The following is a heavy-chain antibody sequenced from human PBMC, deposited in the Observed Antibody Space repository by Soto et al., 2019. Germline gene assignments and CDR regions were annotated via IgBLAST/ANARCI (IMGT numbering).Heavy chain of an antibody. J-gene: IGHJ6*02. CDR3: ARVDGNYDILTGYSPIYYGMDV. CDR1: GGTFSSYA. V-gene: IGHV1-69*13. CDR2: IIPIFGTA. Sequence: ASVKVSCKASGGTFSSYAISWVRQAPGQGLEWMGGIIPIFGTANYAQKFQGRVTITADESTSTAYMELSSLRSEDTAVYYCARVDGNYDILTGYSPIYYGMDVWGQGTTVTVSS. D-gene: IGHD3-9*01.